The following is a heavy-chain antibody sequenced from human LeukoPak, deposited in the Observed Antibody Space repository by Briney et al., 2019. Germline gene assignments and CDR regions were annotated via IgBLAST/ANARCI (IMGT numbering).Heavy chain of an antibody. CDR3: ARGLGIAAAGDWFDP. V-gene: IGHV3-74*01. Sequence: GGSLRLSCAASGFTFSSYWMHWVRQAPGKGLVWVSRINTDGSSTSYADSVKGRFTISRDNAKNTLYLQMNSLRAEDTAVYYCARGLGIAAAGDWFDPWGQGTLVTVSS. J-gene: IGHJ5*02. CDR2: INTDGSST. D-gene: IGHD6-13*01. CDR1: GFTFSSYW.